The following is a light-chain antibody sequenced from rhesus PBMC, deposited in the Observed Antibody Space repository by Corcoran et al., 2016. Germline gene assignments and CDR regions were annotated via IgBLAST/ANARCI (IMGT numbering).Light chain of an antibody. Sequence: DIQMTQSPSALSASVGDRVTISCRASQNIYSNLAWYQQQPGKVPKLMTYGVSTLQAGIPSRFSGRRSGTDFTLTISSLQPEDCAAYYCQHYYNNPRTFGQGTKVKVK. CDR2: GVS. V-gene: IGKV1S12*01. CDR3: QHYYNNPRT. J-gene: IGKJ1*01. CDR1: QNIYSN.